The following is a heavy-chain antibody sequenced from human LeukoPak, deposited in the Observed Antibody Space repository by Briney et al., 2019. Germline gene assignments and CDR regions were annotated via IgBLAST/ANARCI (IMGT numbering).Heavy chain of an antibody. CDR3: AKYSGSSGRSDY. V-gene: IGHV3-21*01. CDR2: ISSSSSYI. CDR1: GFTFSSYS. J-gene: IGHJ4*02. D-gene: IGHD6-6*01. Sequence: KPGGSLRLSCAASGFTFSSYSMNWVRQAPGKGLEWVSSISSSSSYIYYADSVKGRFTISRDNAKNSLYLQMNSQRAEDTAVYYCAKYSGSSGRSDYWGQGTLVTVSS.